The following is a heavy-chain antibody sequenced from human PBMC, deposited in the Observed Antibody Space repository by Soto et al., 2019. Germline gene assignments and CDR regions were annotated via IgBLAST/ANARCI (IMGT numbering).Heavy chain of an antibody. J-gene: IGHJ4*02. D-gene: IGHD3-16*01. Sequence: QITLKESGPTLVKPTQTLTLTCTFSGFSLSTSGVGVGWIRQPPGKALEWLALIYWDDDKRYSPSLKSRLTITKDTSKNPVVLTMTNMDPVDTATYSGAHSEGGEQFDYWGQGTLVTVSS. CDR1: GFSLSTSGVG. CDR2: IYWDDDK. V-gene: IGHV2-5*02. CDR3: AHSEGGEQFDY.